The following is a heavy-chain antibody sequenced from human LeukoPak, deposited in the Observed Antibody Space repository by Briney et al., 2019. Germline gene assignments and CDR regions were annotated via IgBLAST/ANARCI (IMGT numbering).Heavy chain of an antibody. J-gene: IGHJ1*01. Sequence: GASVKVSCKASGGTFSSYTISWVRQAPGQGLGWMGRIIPILGIANYAQKFQGRVTITADKSTSTAYMELNSLRSEDTAVYYCARHSSRGNYDFWSGYPEYFQHWGQGTLVTVSS. CDR1: GGTFSSYT. V-gene: IGHV1-69*02. CDR3: ARHSSRGNYDFWSGYPEYFQH. D-gene: IGHD3-3*01. CDR2: IIPILGIA.